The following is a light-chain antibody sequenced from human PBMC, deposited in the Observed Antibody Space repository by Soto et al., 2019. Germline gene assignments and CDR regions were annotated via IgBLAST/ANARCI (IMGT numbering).Light chain of an antibody. CDR2: DAS. V-gene: IGKV3-15*01. CDR3: QQYGSSPPIT. CDR1: QTISKN. Sequence: ERMMTQSPATLSLSPGETATLSCRASQTISKNLAWYQQKPGQAPRLLIYDASTRATDIPDRFSGSGSGTEFTLTISSLKSEDFAVYYCQQYGSSPPITFGQGTRLEIK. J-gene: IGKJ5*01.